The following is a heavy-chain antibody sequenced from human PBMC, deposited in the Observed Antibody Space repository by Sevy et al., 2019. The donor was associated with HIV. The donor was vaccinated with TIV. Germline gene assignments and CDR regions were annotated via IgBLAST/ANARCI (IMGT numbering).Heavy chain of an antibody. D-gene: IGHD2-15*01. J-gene: IGHJ4*02. CDR1: GYTLSALS. Sequence: ASVKVSCKVSGYTLSALSMHWVRQAPGKGLEWMGGFDEDGETLYAQKFQGRVTMTSDTSINTAYMELTSVRSDDTAVYYCARDRMIFGSGPPDKWGQGTLVTVSS. CDR3: ARDRMIFGSGPPDK. V-gene: IGHV1-24*01. CDR2: FDEDGET.